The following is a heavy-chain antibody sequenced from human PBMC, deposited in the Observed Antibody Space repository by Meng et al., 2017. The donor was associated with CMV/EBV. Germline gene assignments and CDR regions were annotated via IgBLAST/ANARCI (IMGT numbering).Heavy chain of an antibody. CDR1: GSVSVCY. Sequence: GSVSVCYWSWIRQPPGKGLEWLGEIDHSGSTNYSPSLKRRVPISVDTSKNQFSLKLSSVTAADTTVYYCARGPPRAFTTGTTLLDYWGQGTLVTVSS. J-gene: IGHJ4*02. D-gene: IGHD1-1*01. CDR3: ARGPPRAFTTGTTLLDY. CDR2: IDHSGST. V-gene: IGHV4-34*01.